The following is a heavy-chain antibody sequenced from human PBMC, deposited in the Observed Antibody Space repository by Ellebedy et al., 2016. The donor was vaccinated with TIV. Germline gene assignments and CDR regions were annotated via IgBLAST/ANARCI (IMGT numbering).Heavy chain of an antibody. CDR1: GGSISSYY. Sequence: MPSETLSLTCTVSGGSISSYYWSWIRQPPGKGLEWIGYIYYSGSTNYNPSLKSRVTISVDTSKNQFSLKLSSVTAADTAVYYCARDSPYYYGMDVWGQGTTVTVSS. V-gene: IGHV4-59*01. CDR2: IYYSGST. J-gene: IGHJ6*02. CDR3: ARDSPYYYGMDV.